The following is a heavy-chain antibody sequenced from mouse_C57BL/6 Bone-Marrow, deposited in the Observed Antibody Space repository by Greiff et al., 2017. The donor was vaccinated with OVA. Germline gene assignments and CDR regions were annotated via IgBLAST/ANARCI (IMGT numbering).Heavy chain of an antibody. J-gene: IGHJ3*01. CDR2: IDPEDGDT. Sequence: VQLQQSGAELVRPGASVKLSCTASGFNIKDYYMHWVKQRPEQGLEWIGRIDPEDGDTEYAPKFQGKATMTADTSSNTAYLQLSSLTSEDTAVYYCTTGYVRAWFADWGQGTLVTVSA. D-gene: IGHD1-2*01. CDR3: TTGYVRAWFAD. CDR1: GFNIKDYY. V-gene: IGHV14-1*01.